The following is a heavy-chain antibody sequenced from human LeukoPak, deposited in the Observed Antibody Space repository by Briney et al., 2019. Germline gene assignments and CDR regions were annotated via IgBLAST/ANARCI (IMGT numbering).Heavy chain of an antibody. D-gene: IGHD5-18*01. CDR3: AKGRGYNYGYIFGYFDY. CDR2: ISWNSGNI. V-gene: IGHV3-9*01. CDR1: GFTFADYA. J-gene: IGHJ4*02. Sequence: HPGGSLGLSCAASGFTFADYAMHWVRQTPGKGLEWVSGISWNSGNIDYADSVKGRFTISRDNAKNSLYLQMNSLRAEDTALYYCAKGRGYNYGYIFGYFDYWGQGTLVTVSS.